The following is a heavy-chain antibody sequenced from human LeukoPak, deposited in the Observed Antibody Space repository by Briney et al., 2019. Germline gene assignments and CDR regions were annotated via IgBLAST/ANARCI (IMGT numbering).Heavy chain of an antibody. J-gene: IGHJ4*02. Sequence: TGGSLRLSCAASGFTFTSYIMNWVRQAPGKGLEWVSYISSSSSTIYYTDSVKGRFTISRDNAKNSLYLQMNSLRAEDTAVYYCAREMATGSPDYWGQGTLVTVSS. CDR1: GFTFTSYI. V-gene: IGHV3-48*04. D-gene: IGHD5-24*01. CDR3: AREMATGSPDY. CDR2: ISSSSSTI.